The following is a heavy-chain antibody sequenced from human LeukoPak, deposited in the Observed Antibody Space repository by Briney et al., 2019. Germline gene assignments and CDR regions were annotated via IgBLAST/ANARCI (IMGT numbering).Heavy chain of an antibody. J-gene: IGHJ4*02. CDR3: ARGLTGIDY. CDR2: IYYSGTT. V-gene: IGHV4-30-4*01. D-gene: IGHD3-9*01. CDR1: GDSISSGADY. Sequence: SETLSLTCTVSGDSISSGADYWNWIRQPPGKGLEWIGYIYYSGTTYYHPSLKSRVTISVDTSKNQFSLKLSSVTAADAAVYYCARGLTGIDYWGQGALVTVSS.